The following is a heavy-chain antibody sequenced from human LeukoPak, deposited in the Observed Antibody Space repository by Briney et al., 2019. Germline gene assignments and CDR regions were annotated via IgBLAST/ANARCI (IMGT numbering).Heavy chain of an antibody. Sequence: PSETLSLTCTVSGGSISSYYWSWIRQPPGKGLEWIGYIDYSGTTKYNPSLKSRVTISGDMSKNQFSLKLRSVTAADKAVYYCARDGGTVGAGIDYWGQGTLVTVSS. J-gene: IGHJ4*02. CDR3: ARDGGTVGAGIDY. CDR2: IDYSGTT. D-gene: IGHD1-26*01. CDR1: GGSISSYY. V-gene: IGHV4-59*01.